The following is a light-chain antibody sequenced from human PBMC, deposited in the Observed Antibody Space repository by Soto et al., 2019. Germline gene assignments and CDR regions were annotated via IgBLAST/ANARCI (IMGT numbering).Light chain of an antibody. CDR1: SGSIASNY. J-gene: IGLJ1*01. V-gene: IGLV6-57*03. CDR3: QSYDSSNYV. Sequence: ERTVTISCTRSSGSIASNYVQWYQQRPGSAPTTVIYEDNQRPSGVPDRFSGSIDSSSNSASLTISGLKTEDEADYYCQSYDSSNYVFGTGTKVTVL. CDR2: EDN.